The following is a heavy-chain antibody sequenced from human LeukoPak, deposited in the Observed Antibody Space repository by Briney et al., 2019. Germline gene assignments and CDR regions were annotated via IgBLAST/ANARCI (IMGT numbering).Heavy chain of an antibody. D-gene: IGHD6-19*01. V-gene: IGHV3-53*01. CDR1: EFIVSSNY. CDR2: IYSGGAT. CDR3: ARGRFSGPDDY. J-gene: IGHJ4*02. Sequence: PGGSLRLSCAASEFIVSSNYMNWVRQAPGKGLEWVSVIYSGGATYSADSVRGRFTISRDNPKNMVSLQMTSLGAEDTAVYYCARGRFSGPDDYWGQGTLVTVSS.